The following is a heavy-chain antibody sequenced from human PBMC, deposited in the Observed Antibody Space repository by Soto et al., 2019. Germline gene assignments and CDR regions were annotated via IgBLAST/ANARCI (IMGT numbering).Heavy chain of an antibody. CDR1: GGSISVYY. J-gene: IGHJ5*02. CDR2: IYASGSP. Sequence: PSETLSLTWTSSGGSISVYYWSWVRQPPGHELEWIGYIYASGSPYYNPSLRSRDTISAXXXXXXIXLXLXXXTAAXTAVYYCARGVGSSPPLSWGRGTLVTVSS. D-gene: IGHD1-26*01. V-gene: IGHV4-59*01. CDR3: ARGVGSSPPLS.